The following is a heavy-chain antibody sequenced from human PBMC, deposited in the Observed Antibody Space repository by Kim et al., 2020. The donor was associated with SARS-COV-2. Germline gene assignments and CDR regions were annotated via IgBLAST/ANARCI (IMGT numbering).Heavy chain of an antibody. CDR1: GFTFSSYG. Sequence: GGSLRLSCAASGFTFSSYGMHWVRQAPGKGLEWVAVIWYDGSNKYYADSVKGRFTISRDNSKNTLYLQMNSLRAEDTAVYYCARDPNAAAGPGNWGQGTPVTVSS. CDR2: IWYDGSNK. CDR3: ARDPNAAAGPGN. V-gene: IGHV3-33*01. D-gene: IGHD6-13*01. J-gene: IGHJ4*02.